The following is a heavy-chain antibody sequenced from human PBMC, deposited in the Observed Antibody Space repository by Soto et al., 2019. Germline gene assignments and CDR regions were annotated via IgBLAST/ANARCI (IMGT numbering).Heavy chain of an antibody. CDR3: VRARSTDSRPDY. Sequence: GGSLRLSCAASGFTFSLYCMIWVRPAQGKGLEWVASITSSSSYIYYEDSLKGRFTISRDNAKNSLFLQLDSLRAEDTAVYFCVRARSTDSRPDYWGQGTLVTVSS. J-gene: IGHJ4*02. CDR1: GFTFSLYC. D-gene: IGHD3-22*01. CDR2: ITSSSSYI. V-gene: IGHV3-21*01.